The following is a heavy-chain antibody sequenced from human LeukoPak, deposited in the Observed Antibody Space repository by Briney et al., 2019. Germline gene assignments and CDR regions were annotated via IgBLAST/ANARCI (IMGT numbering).Heavy chain of an antibody. CDR2: INPNSGGT. Sequence: GSVKVSCKASGYTFTGYYMHWVRQAPGQGLEWMGWINPNSGGTNYAQKFQGRVTMTRDTSISTAYMELSRLRSDDTAVYYCATEQYYSGSYHPLNYWGQGTLVTVSS. J-gene: IGHJ4*02. V-gene: IGHV1-2*02. CDR3: ATEQYYSGSYHPLNY. D-gene: IGHD1-26*01. CDR1: GYTFTGYY.